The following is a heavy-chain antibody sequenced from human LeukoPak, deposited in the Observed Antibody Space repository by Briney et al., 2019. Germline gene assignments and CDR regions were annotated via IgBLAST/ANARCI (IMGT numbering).Heavy chain of an antibody. Sequence: SETLSLTCTVSGGSISNYYWSWIRQPPGKGLEWIAYIYYTGSTNYNPSLKSRVTISVDTSKNQFSLKLSSVTAADTAVYYCAREAIVVVVAARGNWFDPWGQGTLVTVSS. J-gene: IGHJ5*02. V-gene: IGHV4-59*12. D-gene: IGHD2-15*01. CDR1: GGSISNYY. CDR2: IYYTGST. CDR3: AREAIVVVVAARGNWFDP.